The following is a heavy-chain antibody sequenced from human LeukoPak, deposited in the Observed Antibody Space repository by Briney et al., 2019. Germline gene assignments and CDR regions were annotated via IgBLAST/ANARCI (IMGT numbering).Heavy chain of an antibody. CDR1: GYTFTGYY. CDR2: INPNSGGT. Sequence: GASVKLSCKASGYTFTGYYMLWVRQAPGQGLEWMGWINPNSGGTNYAQKFQGWVTMTRDTSISTAYMELSRLRSDDTAVYYCARGEGIAAAGVDYWGQGTLVTVSS. D-gene: IGHD6-13*01. V-gene: IGHV1-2*04. CDR3: ARGEGIAAAGVDY. J-gene: IGHJ4*02.